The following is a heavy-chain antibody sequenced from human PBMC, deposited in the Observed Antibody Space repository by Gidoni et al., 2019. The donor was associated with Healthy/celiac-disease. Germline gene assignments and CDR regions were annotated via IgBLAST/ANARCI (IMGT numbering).Heavy chain of an antibody. CDR1: GFTVSGNY. CDR3: ARDPGSSWLYFQH. Sequence: EGHLVESGGGLVQPGGSLRLSCAASGFTVSGNYMSWVRQAPGKGLEWVSVIYSGGSTSYADSVKGRFTISRDNSKNTLYLQMYSLRAEGTAVYYCARDPGSSWLYFQHLGQGTLVTVSS. V-gene: IGHV3-66*02. CDR2: IYSGGST. J-gene: IGHJ1*01. D-gene: IGHD6-13*01.